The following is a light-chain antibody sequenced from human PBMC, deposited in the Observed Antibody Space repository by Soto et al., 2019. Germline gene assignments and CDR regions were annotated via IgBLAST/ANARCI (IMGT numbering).Light chain of an antibody. V-gene: IGKV3-15*01. CDR3: QQYDKWYT. CDR1: QSVSSN. J-gene: IGKJ2*01. Sequence: EIVMTQSPATLSVSPGERVTLSCRASQSVSSNLAWYQQRPGQAPRLLIYGASTRATGIPARFSGSGSGTEFALTISSLQSEDFAIYYCQQYDKWYTFGQGTKLEIK. CDR2: GAS.